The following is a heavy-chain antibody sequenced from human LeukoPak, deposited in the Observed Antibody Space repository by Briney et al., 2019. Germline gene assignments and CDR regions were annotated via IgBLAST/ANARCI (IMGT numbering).Heavy chain of an antibody. J-gene: IGHJ6*04. CDR2: IIPIFGTA. V-gene: IGHV1-69*13. D-gene: IGHD2-2*01. CDR3: ARARGGIVVVPAAIPSGQTAYYYGMDV. CDR1: GGTFSSYA. Sequence: ASVKVSCKASGGTFSSYAISWVRQAPGQGLEWMGGIIPIFGTANYAQKFQGRVTITADESTGTAYMELSSLKSEDTAVYYCARARGGIVVVPAAIPSGQTAYYYGMDVWGKGTTVTVSS.